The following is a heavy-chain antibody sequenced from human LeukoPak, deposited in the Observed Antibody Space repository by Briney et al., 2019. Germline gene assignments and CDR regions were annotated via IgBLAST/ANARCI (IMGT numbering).Heavy chain of an antibody. D-gene: IGHD5/OR15-5a*01. CDR2: IYHSGST. CDR3: SRRNPLRNFYS. V-gene: IGHV4-38-2*01. Sequence: SETLSLTCAVSGYSISSGYYWGWIRQPPGKGLEWIGSIYHSGSTYYNPSLKSRVTISVDTSKNQFSLNLSSVTAADPAVYYLSRRNPLRNFYSSGHGALVTVSS. CDR1: GYSISSGYY. J-gene: IGHJ4*01.